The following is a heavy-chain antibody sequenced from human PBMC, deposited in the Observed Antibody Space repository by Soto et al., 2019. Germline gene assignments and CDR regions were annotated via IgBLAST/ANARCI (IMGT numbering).Heavy chain of an antibody. D-gene: IGHD3-10*01. CDR2: IYYSGST. CDR3: ARVFASSVRGVINLSYYYYGMDV. V-gene: IGHV4-31*03. J-gene: IGHJ6*02. Sequence: SETLSPTSNLSKNSISIGGFCWSWIRHHPGKRLAGHLYIYYSGSTYYNPSLKRRVTISVDTSKNQFSLKLSSVTAADTAVYYCARVFASSVRGVINLSYYYYGMDVWGQGTTVTVSS. CDR1: KNSISIGGFC.